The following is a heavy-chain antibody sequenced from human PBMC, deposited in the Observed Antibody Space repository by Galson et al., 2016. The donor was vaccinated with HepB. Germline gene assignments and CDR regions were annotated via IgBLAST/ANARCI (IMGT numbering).Heavy chain of an antibody. CDR2: VGTSANTI. CDR3: ARDIARYSYALDS. Sequence: SLRLSCAISGFTVDFYYLAWIRQTPGKGLESVAYVGTSANTIYIADAVKGRFSISKDYSKNSVSLQMDDLRPDDTGVYYCARDIARYSYALDSWGQGTLVTVSS. J-gene: IGHJ5*01. V-gene: IGHV3-11*04. CDR1: GFTVDFYY. D-gene: IGHD3-16*01.